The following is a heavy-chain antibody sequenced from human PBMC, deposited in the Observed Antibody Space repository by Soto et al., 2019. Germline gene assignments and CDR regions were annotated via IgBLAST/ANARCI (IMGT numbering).Heavy chain of an antibody. D-gene: IGHD3-3*01. J-gene: IGHJ5*02. CDR3: ARDQNSAAPPVSRVVEWSTSSKAVNWLDT. Sequence: ASVKVSCKASGYTFTGYYMHWVRQAPGQGLEWMGWINPNSGGTNYAQKFQGRVTMTRDTSISTAYMELSRLRSDDTAVYYCARDQNSAAPPVSRVVEWSTSSKAVNWLDTWGQGTLVTVSS. CDR2: INPNSGGT. V-gene: IGHV1-2*02. CDR1: GYTFTGYY.